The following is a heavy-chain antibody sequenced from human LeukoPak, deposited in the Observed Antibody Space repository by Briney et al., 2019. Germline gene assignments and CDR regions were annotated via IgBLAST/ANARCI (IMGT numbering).Heavy chain of an antibody. Sequence: GGSLGLSCAASGFTFSSYAMSWVRQAPGKGLEWVSGISWNSGSIGYADSVKGRFTISRDNAKNSLYLQMNSLRAEDTALYYCAKVISHYYDSSGSLSNPYYFDYWGQGTLVTVSS. CDR1: GFTFSSYA. J-gene: IGHJ4*02. CDR2: ISWNSGSI. CDR3: AKVISHYYDSSGSLSNPYYFDY. V-gene: IGHV3-9*01. D-gene: IGHD3-22*01.